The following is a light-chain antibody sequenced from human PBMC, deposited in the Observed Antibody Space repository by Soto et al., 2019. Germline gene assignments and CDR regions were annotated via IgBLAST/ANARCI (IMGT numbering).Light chain of an antibody. V-gene: IGLV2-8*01. Sequence: QSALTQPPSASGSPGQSVTISCTGTSSDVGGYKYVSWYQQPPGKAPKLMIYEVSKRSSGVPARCSGSKSGTTASLTVSVLRAEDDADYYCSSYAATDNVVFGGGTKLTVL. CDR3: SSYAATDNVV. J-gene: IGLJ3*02. CDR1: SSDVGGYKY. CDR2: EVS.